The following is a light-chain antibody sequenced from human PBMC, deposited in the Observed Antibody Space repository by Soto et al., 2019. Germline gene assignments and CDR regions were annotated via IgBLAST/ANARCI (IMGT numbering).Light chain of an antibody. V-gene: IGKV3-11*01. CDR3: QQRSNWPPGYT. CDR1: QSVSSY. Sequence: EIVLTQSPATLSLSPGERATLSCRASQSVSSYLAWYQQKPGQAPRLLIYDASNRATGIPARFSGSGSGTDFTLTISSLETEDFAVYSCQQRSNWPPGYTFGQGTKLEIK. CDR2: DAS. J-gene: IGKJ2*01.